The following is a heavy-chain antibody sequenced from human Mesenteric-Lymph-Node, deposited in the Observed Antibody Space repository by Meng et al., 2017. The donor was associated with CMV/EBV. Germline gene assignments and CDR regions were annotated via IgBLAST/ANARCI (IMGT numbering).Heavy chain of an antibody. CDR1: GFTFGSYA. V-gene: IGHV3-23*01. CDR2: ISGSGAST. CDR3: AKDNMAIKPYYSDY. Sequence: GGSLRLSCAASGFTFGSYAMTWVRQAPGTGLDWVSAISGSGASTYYADSVKGRFTISRDNSKNTLYLQMNSLRAEDTAVYYCAKDNMAIKPYYSDYWGQGTLVTVSS. J-gene: IGHJ4*02. D-gene: IGHD2/OR15-2a*01.